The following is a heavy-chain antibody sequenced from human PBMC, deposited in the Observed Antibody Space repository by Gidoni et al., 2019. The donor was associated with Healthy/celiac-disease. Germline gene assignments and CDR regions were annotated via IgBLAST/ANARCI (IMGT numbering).Heavy chain of an antibody. CDR2: INPSGGST. CDR1: GYTFPSYY. CDR3: ARNIVVVPAATNYYYYYGMDV. Sequence: HVQLVQSGAEAKKPEASVQVSCKASGYTFPSYYMNWVRQAPGQGLEWMGIINPSGGSTSYAQKFQGRVTMTRDTSTSTVYMELSSLRSEDTAVYYCARNIVVVPAATNYYYYYGMDVWGQGTTVTVSS. J-gene: IGHJ6*02. D-gene: IGHD2-2*01. V-gene: IGHV1-46*03.